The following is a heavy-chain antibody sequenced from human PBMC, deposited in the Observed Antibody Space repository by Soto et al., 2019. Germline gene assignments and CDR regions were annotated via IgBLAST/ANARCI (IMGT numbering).Heavy chain of an antibody. CDR3: ARQEGRYCSGGSCYAFDI. Sequence: QVQLVQSGAEVKKPRSSVKVSCKASGGTFSSYTISWVRQAPGQGLEWMGRIIPILGIANYAQKFQGRVTITADKSTSTAYMELSSLRSEDTAVYYCARQEGRYCSGGSCYAFDIWGQGTMVTVSS. J-gene: IGHJ3*02. V-gene: IGHV1-69*02. CDR2: IIPILGIA. CDR1: GGTFSSYT. D-gene: IGHD2-15*01.